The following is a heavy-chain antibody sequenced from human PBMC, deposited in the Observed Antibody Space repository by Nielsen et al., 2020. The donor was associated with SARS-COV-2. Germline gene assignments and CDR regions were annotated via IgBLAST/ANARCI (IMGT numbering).Heavy chain of an antibody. J-gene: IGHJ4*02. V-gene: IGHV3-11*06. Sequence: GESLKISCAASGFTFSDYTMNWVRQAPGKGLEWISYISGSGTYTNFADSVKGRFTISRDNANNSLYLQMNSLRAEDTAVYYCASPGSDVDYWGQGTLVTVSS. CDR3: ASPGSDVDY. D-gene: IGHD6-6*01. CDR1: GFTFSDYT. CDR2: ISGSGTYT.